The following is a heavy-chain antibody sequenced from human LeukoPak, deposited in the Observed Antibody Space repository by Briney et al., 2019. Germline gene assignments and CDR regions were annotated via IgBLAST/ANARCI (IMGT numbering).Heavy chain of an antibody. CDR3: ARAGGTYYGIAFDI. CDR2: IRYDGSNK. CDR1: GFTFDDYG. D-gene: IGHD1-26*01. V-gene: IGHV3-30*02. Sequence: GGSLRLSCAASGFTFDDYGMSWVRQAPGKGLEWVAFIRYDGSNKYYADSVKGRFTISRDNSKSTLYLQMNSLRAEDTAVYYCARAGGTYYGIAFDIWGQGTMVTVSS. J-gene: IGHJ3*02.